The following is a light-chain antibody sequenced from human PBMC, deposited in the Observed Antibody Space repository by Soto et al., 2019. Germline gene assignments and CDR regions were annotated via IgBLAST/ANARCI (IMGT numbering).Light chain of an antibody. CDR1: QDISVY. V-gene: IGKV1-27*01. Sequence: DIQMTQSPSSLSASVGDRVTITCRASQDISVYLAWYQQKPGKVPQLLIYSASTLHSGVPSRFSGSGSGTDFTLTISSLQPEDVATYYFQKFNTAPLTFGQGTRLEIK. CDR2: SAS. J-gene: IGKJ5*01. CDR3: QKFNTAPLT.